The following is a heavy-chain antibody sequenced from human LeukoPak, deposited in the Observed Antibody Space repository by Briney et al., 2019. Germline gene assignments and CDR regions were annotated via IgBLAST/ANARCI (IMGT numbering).Heavy chain of an antibody. CDR3: TTVRRLFSLGY. CDR1: GFSFSDAW. V-gene: IGHV3-15*01. Sequence: PGGSLRLSCAASGFSFSDAWMTWVRQAPGKGLEWVGRIKSKTDGGTTDYAAPVKGRFTISRDDSKSTLYLQMNSLKTEDTAVYYCTTVRRLFSLGYWGQGTLVTVSS. J-gene: IGHJ4*02. CDR2: IKSKTDGGTT. D-gene: IGHD4-17*01.